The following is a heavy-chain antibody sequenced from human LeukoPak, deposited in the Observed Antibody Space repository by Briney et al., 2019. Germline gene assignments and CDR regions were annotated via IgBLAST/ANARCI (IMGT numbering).Heavy chain of an antibody. V-gene: IGHV3-33*01. CDR1: GFTFSSYG. CDR2: IWYDGSNK. J-gene: IGHJ3*02. Sequence: GGSLRLSCAASGFTFSSYGMHWVRQAPGKGLEWVAVIWYDGSNKYYADSVKGRFTISRDNSKNTLYLQMNSLRAEDTAVYYCARPDTIFGVTDGDDALDIWGQGTMVTVSS. D-gene: IGHD3-3*01. CDR3: ARPDTIFGVTDGDDALDI.